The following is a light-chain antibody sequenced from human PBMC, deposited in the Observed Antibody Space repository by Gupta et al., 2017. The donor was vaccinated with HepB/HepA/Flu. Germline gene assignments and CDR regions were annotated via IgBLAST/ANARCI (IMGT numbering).Light chain of an antibody. V-gene: IGKV3-20*01. Sequence: EVVLTQSPGTLSLSPGERATLSCRASQSVSSSYLAGYQQKPGQAPRLLIYGASSRATGIPDRFSGSGSGTDFTLTISRLEPEDFAVYYCQQYCSSPPTFGQGTKVEIK. J-gene: IGKJ1*01. CDR1: QSVSSSY. CDR2: GAS. CDR3: QQYCSSPPT.